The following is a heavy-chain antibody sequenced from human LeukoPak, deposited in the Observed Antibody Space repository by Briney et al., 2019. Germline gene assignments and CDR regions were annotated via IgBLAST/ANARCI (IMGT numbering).Heavy chain of an antibody. CDR3: AKDRGIAVALDAFDI. CDR2: ISWKSGSI. D-gene: IGHD6-19*01. Sequence: GGSLRLSWAASGLTFVDYAMHWVRQAPGKGLEWVSGISWKSGSIGYADSVKGRFTISRDNAKNSLYLQMNSLRAEDTALYYCAKDRGIAVALDAFDIWGQGTMVSVSS. CDR1: GLTFVDYA. J-gene: IGHJ3*02. V-gene: IGHV3-9*01.